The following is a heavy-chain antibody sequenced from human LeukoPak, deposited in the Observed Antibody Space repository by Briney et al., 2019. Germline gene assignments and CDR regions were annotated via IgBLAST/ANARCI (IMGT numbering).Heavy chain of an antibody. CDR3: ARDQAAMVMDY. CDR2: ISSSGSTI. Sequence: GGSLRLSCAASGFTFSSYEMNWVRQAPGKGLEWVSYISSSGSTIYYADSVKGRFTIYRDNAKNSLYLQMNSLRAEDTAVYYCARDQAAMVMDYWGQGTLVTVSS. J-gene: IGHJ4*02. D-gene: IGHD5-18*01. CDR1: GFTFSSYE. V-gene: IGHV3-48*03.